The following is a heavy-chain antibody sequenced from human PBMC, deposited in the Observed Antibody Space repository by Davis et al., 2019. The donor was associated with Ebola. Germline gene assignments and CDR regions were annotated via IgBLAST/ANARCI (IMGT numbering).Heavy chain of an antibody. D-gene: IGHD5-18*01. Sequence: GGSLRLSCAASGFTFSSYSMNWVRQAPGKGLEWVSYISSGGSTIYYADSVKGRFTISRDNAKNSLYLQMNSLRAEDTAVYFCVGGYNYGRDYWGQGTLVTVSS. CDR2: ISSGGSTI. CDR1: GFTFSSYS. CDR3: VGGYNYGRDY. J-gene: IGHJ4*02. V-gene: IGHV3-48*04.